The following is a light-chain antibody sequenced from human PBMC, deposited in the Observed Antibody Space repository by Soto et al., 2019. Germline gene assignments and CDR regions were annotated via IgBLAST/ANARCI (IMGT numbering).Light chain of an antibody. CDR2: EVS. V-gene: IGLV2-14*01. CDR1: SSDVGGYDY. J-gene: IGLJ3*02. CDR3: SSFTSSGTL. Sequence: QSALTQPATVSGSPGQPITISCTGTSSDVGGYDYVSWYQQHPGKVPKLIIYEVSIRASGVSNRFSASKSANTASLTISGLQPVDEADYYCSSFTSSGTLFGGGTKVTVL.